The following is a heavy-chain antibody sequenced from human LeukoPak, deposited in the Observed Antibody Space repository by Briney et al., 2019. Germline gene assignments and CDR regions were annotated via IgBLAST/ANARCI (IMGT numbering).Heavy chain of an antibody. V-gene: IGHV1-2*02. CDR1: GYTFTGYY. Sequence: GASVKVSCKASGYTFTGYYMNWVRQAPGQGLEWLGWINPNSGGTNYAQKFQGRVTITADKSTTTAYMDLSSLRPEDTAVYFCARDRGGSYPQFDYWGQGTLVTVSS. CDR3: ARDRGGSYPQFDY. D-gene: IGHD3-16*02. J-gene: IGHJ4*02. CDR2: INPNSGGT.